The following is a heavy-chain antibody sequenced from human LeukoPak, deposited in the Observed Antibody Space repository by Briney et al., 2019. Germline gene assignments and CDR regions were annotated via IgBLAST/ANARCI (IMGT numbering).Heavy chain of an antibody. Sequence: PGGSLRLSCAASGFTFSDYYMSWIRQASEKGLEWVSYISSSSNYTNYADSVKGRFTISRDNAKNSLYLQMNSLTAEDTAVYYCARQGNNWFDPWGQGTLVTVSS. V-gene: IGHV3-11*06. CDR2: ISSSSNYT. CDR3: ARQGNNWFDP. J-gene: IGHJ5*02. CDR1: GFTFSDYY.